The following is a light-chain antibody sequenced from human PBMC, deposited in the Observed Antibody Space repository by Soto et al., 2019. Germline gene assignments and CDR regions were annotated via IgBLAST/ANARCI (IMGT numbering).Light chain of an antibody. CDR1: QGISSA. CDR2: DAS. J-gene: IGKJ4*01. Sequence: AIQLTQSPSSLSASVGDIVTITCRASQGISSALACYQQKPGKAPKLLIYDASSLESGVPSRFSGNGSGTDFTLTISSLQPEDFATYFCQKFNSYPLTFGGGTKVEIK. CDR3: QKFNSYPLT. V-gene: IGKV1-13*02.